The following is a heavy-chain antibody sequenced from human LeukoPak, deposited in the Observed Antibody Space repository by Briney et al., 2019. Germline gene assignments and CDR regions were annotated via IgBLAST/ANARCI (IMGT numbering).Heavy chain of an antibody. Sequence: GGSLRLSCAASGFTFSSYSMNWVRQAPGKGLEWVSYISSSSSTIYYADSVKGRFTISRDNAKNSLYLQMNSLRAEDTAVYYCTRDRWGGGYISRGMDVWGKGTTVTISS. CDR2: ISSSSSTI. V-gene: IGHV3-48*01. CDR3: TRDRWGGGYISRGMDV. CDR1: GFTFSSYS. D-gene: IGHD5-12*01. J-gene: IGHJ6*04.